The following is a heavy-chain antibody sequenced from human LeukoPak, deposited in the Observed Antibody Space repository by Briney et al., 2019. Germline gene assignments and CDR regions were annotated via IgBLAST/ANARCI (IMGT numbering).Heavy chain of an antibody. V-gene: IGHV3-64*01. CDR2: ISNNGGTT. Sequence: PGGSLRLSCAASGFTFSSYTMHWVRQAPGKGLEYVSAISNNGGTTYYANSVKGRFTISRDNSKNTLHLQMGSLRAEDMAVYYCARVASSGTYGDYWGQGTLVTVSS. CDR1: GFTFSSYT. CDR3: ARVASSGTYGDY. D-gene: IGHD1-26*01. J-gene: IGHJ4*02.